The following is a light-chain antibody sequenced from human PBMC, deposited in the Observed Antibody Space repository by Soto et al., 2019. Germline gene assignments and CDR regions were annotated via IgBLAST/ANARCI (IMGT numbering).Light chain of an antibody. CDR2: AAS. J-gene: IGKJ2*01. CDR3: QQSYSTPYT. Sequence: DIQMTQSPSSLSASVGDRVTITCRASQSISSSLNWYQQKPGKAPKLLIYAASSLQSGVPSRFSGSGSGTDFTLTIISLQPEDLATYSCQQSYSTPYTFGQGTQLEIK. V-gene: IGKV1-39*01. CDR1: QSISSS.